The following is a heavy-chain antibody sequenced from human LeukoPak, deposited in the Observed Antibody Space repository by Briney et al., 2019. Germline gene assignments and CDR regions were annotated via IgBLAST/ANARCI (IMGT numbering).Heavy chain of an antibody. CDR3: ARERKWFGELLFDY. Sequence: RSLRLSCAASGFTFSSYAMHWVRQAPGKGLEWVAVISYDGSNKYYADSVKGRFTITRDNSKNTLYLQMNSLRAEDTAVYYCARERKWFGELLFDYWGQGTLVTVSS. D-gene: IGHD3-10*01. CDR1: GFTFSSYA. CDR2: ISYDGSNK. J-gene: IGHJ4*02. V-gene: IGHV3-30*04.